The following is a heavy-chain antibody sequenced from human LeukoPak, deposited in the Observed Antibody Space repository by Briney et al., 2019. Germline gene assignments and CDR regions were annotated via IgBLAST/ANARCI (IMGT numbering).Heavy chain of an antibody. CDR2: IYPGDSDT. V-gene: IGHV5-51*01. CDR1: GYSFTTYW. J-gene: IGHJ4*02. D-gene: IGHD2-15*01. CDR3: ARRVVVAATPEYFDY. Sequence: GESLKISCKGSGYSFTTYWIGWVRQMPGRGLELMGIIYPGDSDTRYSPSFQGQVTISADKSITTAYLQWSSLKASDTAMYYCARRVVVAATPEYFDYWGQGTLVTVSS.